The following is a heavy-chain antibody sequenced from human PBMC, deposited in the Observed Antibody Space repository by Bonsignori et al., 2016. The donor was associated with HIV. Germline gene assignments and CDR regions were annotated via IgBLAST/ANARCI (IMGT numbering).Heavy chain of an antibody. CDR2: IRSKAYGGTT. J-gene: IGHJ6*03. Sequence: WIRQPPGKGLEWVGFIRSKAYGGTTEYAASVKGRFTISRDDSKSIAYLQMNSLKTEDTAVYYCTRGRGCSSTSCYMRVGYYYYYMDVWGKGTTVTVSS. V-gene: IGHV3-49*02. D-gene: IGHD2-2*02. CDR3: TRGRGCSSTSCYMRVGYYYYYMDV.